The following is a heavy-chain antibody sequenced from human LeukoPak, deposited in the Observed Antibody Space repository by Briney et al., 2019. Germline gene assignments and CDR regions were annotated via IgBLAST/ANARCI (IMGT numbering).Heavy chain of an antibody. CDR2: IYYSGST. Sequence: PSETLSLTCTVSGGSISSYYWSWIRQPPGKGLEWIGYIYYSGSTNYNPSLKSRVTISVDTSKNQFSLKLSSVTAADTAVYYCARANLRFLEWLLYESWFDPWGQGTLVTVSS. D-gene: IGHD3-3*01. J-gene: IGHJ5*02. V-gene: IGHV4-59*08. CDR3: ARANLRFLEWLLYESWFDP. CDR1: GGSISSYY.